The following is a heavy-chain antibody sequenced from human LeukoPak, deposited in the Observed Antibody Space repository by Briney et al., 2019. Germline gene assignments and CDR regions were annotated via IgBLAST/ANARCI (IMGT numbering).Heavy chain of an antibody. J-gene: IGHJ4*02. Sequence: PSETLSLTCTVSGGSISSYYWGWIRQPPGKGLEWIGSIYYSGSTYYNPSLKSRVTISVDTSKNQFSLKLSSVTAADTAVYYCARGSSGWYGSATFDYWGQGTLVTVSS. CDR3: ARGSSGWYGSATFDY. D-gene: IGHD6-19*01. CDR2: IYYSGST. V-gene: IGHV4-39*01. CDR1: GGSISSYY.